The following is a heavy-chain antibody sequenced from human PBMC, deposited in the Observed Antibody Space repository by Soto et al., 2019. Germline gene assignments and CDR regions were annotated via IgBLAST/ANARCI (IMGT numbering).Heavy chain of an antibody. CDR1: GFTFSSSA. CDR3: AAEPPHAFDSSGYMGY. D-gene: IGHD3-22*01. V-gene: IGHV1-58*01. CDR2: IVVGSGNT. J-gene: IGHJ4*02. Sequence: QMQLVQSGPEVKKPGTSVKVSCKASGFTFSSSAVQWVRQARGQRLEWIGWIVVGSGNTNYAQKFQERVTISRDMSTGTAYMELSSLRSEDTAVYYCAAEPPHAFDSSGYMGYWGQGTLVTVSS.